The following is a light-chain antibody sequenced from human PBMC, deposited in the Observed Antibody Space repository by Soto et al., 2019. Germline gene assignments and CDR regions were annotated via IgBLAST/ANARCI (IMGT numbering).Light chain of an antibody. CDR2: GAS. CDR1: QSVSSSY. CDR3: QQYGSSLFT. V-gene: IGKV3-20*01. J-gene: IGKJ3*01. Sequence: EIVLTQSPGTLSLSPVERATLSCRASQSVSSSYLAWYQQKPGQAPRLLIYGASSRATGIPDRFSGSGSGTDFTLTISRLEPEDFAVYYCQQYGSSLFTFGPGTKVDI.